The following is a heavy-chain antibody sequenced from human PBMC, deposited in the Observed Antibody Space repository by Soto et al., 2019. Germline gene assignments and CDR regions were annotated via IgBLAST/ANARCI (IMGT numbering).Heavy chain of an antibody. V-gene: IGHV4-31*03. J-gene: IGHJ4*02. D-gene: IGHD2-21*02. CDR1: CGSISSGGYY. Sequence: SETLSLTCTFSCGSISSGGYYWSWIRQHPGKGLEWIGYIYYCGSTYYNPFLKSRVTISVDTSKNQFSLKLSSVTAADTAVYYCARAEYCGGDCYSDYFDYWGQGTLVTVSS. CDR2: IYYCGST. CDR3: ARAEYCGGDCYSDYFDY.